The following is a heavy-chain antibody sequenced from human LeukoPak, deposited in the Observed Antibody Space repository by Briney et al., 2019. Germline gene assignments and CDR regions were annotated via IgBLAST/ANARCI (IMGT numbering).Heavy chain of an antibody. CDR2: INHSGST. Sequence: SETLSLTCAVYGGSFSGYYRSWIRQPPGKGLEWIGEINHSGSTNYNPSLKSRVTISVDTSKNQFSLKLSSVTAADTAVYYCASSGNSSGWYSTRGYWFDPWGQGTLVTVSS. V-gene: IGHV4-34*01. D-gene: IGHD6-19*01. J-gene: IGHJ5*02. CDR3: ASSGNSSGWYSTRGYWFDP. CDR1: GGSFSGYY.